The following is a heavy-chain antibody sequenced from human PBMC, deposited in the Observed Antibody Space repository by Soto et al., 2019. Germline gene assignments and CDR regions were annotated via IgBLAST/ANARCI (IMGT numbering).Heavy chain of an antibody. CDR2: IYYSVDT. CDR3: ARGLVYFDY. J-gene: IGHJ4*02. V-gene: IGHV4-61*01. Sequence: QVQVQESGPGLVKPSETLSLTCAVSGVSVSGGSYYWTWIRQPPGKGLEWSGYIYYSVDTNYNPSLKSRVTISLDTSKNQFSLKLSSVTAADTAVYYCARGLVYFDYWGQGTLVTVSS. D-gene: IGHD6-6*01. CDR1: GVSVSGGSYY.